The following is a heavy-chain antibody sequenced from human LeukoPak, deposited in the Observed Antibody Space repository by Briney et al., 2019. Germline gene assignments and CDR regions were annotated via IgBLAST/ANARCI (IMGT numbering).Heavy chain of an antibody. CDR1: GFTFSVFW. J-gene: IGHJ4*02. D-gene: IGHD6-19*01. Sequence: PGGSLRLSCAASGFTFSVFWMSWVRQAPGKGLEWVANIKQDGSEKYYVDSVKGRFTTSRDNDNNPMYLQINSLRAEDTAVYYCARDLLAVAGTGGQGTLVTVSS. V-gene: IGHV3-7*01. CDR2: IKQDGSEK. CDR3: ARDLLAVAGT.